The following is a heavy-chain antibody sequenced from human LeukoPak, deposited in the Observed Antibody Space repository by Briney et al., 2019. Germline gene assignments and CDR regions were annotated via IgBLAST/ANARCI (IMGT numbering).Heavy chain of an antibody. D-gene: IGHD6-19*01. Sequence: GGSLRLSCAASGFTFSSYWMSWVRQAPGKGLEWVAKIQQDGSDKYYVDSVKGRFTISRDNAKNSLYLQMNSLRAEDTAVYYCASKQWLVSDFDYWGQGTLVTVSS. CDR1: GFTFSSYW. CDR3: ASKQWLVSDFDY. CDR2: IQQDGSDK. J-gene: IGHJ4*02. V-gene: IGHV3-7*03.